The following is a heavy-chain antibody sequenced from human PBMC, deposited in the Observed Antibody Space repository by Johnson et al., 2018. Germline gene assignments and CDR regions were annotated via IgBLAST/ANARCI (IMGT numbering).Heavy chain of an antibody. CDR2: ISYDGHNK. J-gene: IGHJ6*02. D-gene: IGHD6-6*01. Sequence: VQLVESGGGVVQPGRSLRLSCAASGFIFSDYGMHWVRQAPGKGLEWAALISYDGHNKYSADSVKGRFTISRDKSKNTLYLQMHSLTPEDTAVYYCAKDRSRGQLVGGYYGMDVWGQGTTVTVSS. V-gene: IGHV3-30*18. CDR3: AKDRSRGQLVGGYYGMDV. CDR1: GFIFSDYG.